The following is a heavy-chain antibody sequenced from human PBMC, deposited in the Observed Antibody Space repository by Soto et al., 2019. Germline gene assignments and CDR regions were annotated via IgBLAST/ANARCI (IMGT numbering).Heavy chain of an antibody. CDR3: ARELELHGWFDP. Sequence: SETLSLTCTVSGGSISRYYWSWIRQPAGKGLEWIGRIYTSGSTNYNPSLKSRVTMSVDTSKNQFSLKLSSVTAADTAVYYCARELELHGWFDPWGQGTLVTVSS. CDR1: GGSISRYY. CDR2: IYTSGST. D-gene: IGHD1-7*01. J-gene: IGHJ5*02. V-gene: IGHV4-4*07.